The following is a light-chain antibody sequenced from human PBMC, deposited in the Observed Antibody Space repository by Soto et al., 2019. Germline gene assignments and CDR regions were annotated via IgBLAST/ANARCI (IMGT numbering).Light chain of an antibody. CDR3: QQYNDWPGGT. Sequence: EIVMTQSPATLSVSPGGRATLSCRASQSVSSNLAWFQQKPGQAPRLLIYGASTRATGVPARFGGSGSGTVFTLTISSLQSEDCAVYYCQQYNDWPGGTFGHGTQLDIK. CDR1: QSVSSN. CDR2: GAS. J-gene: IGKJ2*01. V-gene: IGKV3-15*01.